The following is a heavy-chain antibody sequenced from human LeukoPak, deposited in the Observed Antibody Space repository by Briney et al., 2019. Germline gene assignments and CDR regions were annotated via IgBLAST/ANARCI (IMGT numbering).Heavy chain of an antibody. CDR3: ASDQGSGSYGDAFDI. CDR2: IFHSGST. CDR1: GGSITNSNW. V-gene: IGHV4-4*02. Sequence: SGTQSLICTVSGGSITNSNWWNRARPTPGKGLEWIGEIFHSGSTNYNSSLKSRVAISVDKSKNQFSLELSSVTAADTAVYYCASDQGSGSYGDAFDIWGQGQWSPSLQ. J-gene: IGHJ3*02. D-gene: IGHD1-26*01.